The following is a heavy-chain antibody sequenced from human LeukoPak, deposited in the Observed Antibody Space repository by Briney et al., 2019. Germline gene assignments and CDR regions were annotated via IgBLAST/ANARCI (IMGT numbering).Heavy chain of an antibody. J-gene: IGHJ6*03. D-gene: IGHD2-21*01. V-gene: IGHV3-7*01. Sequence: PGGSLRLSCAASGFIFSNYWMSWVRQAPGKGLEWVANIKQDGSEKYYVDSVKGRFTISRDNAKNSVSLQMSSLRAEDTALYYCAIVLGALWIYYYMDVWGKETTVTVSS. CDR2: IKQDGSEK. CDR1: GFIFSNYW. CDR3: AIVLGALWIYYYMDV.